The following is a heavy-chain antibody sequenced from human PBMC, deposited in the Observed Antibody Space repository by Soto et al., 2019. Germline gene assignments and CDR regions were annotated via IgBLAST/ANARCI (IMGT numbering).Heavy chain of an antibody. Sequence: ASVKVSCKASGYTFTSYGSSWVRQATGQGLEWMGWMNPNSGNTSYAQEFQGRVTMTRNTSISTAYMELRSLRSEDTAVYYCARGDSGYEAFDIWGQGTMVTVS. CDR2: MNPNSGNT. D-gene: IGHD5-12*01. V-gene: IGHV1-8*02. CDR1: GYTFTSYG. J-gene: IGHJ3*02. CDR3: ARGDSGYEAFDI.